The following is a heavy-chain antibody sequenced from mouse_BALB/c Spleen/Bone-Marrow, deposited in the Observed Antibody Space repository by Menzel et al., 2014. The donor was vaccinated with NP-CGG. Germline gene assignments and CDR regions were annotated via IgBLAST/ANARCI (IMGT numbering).Heavy chain of an antibody. Sequence: VQLQQSGAELARPGASVKLSCKASGYTSTDYYINWMKQRTGQGLEWIGEIYPGSDNTYYNEKFKGKATLTADKSSSTTYMQLSSLTSEDSAVYFCARTTTATSYWGQGTLVTVSA. V-gene: IGHV1-77*01. CDR3: ARTTTATSY. CDR2: IYPGSDNT. CDR1: GYTSTDYY. J-gene: IGHJ3*01. D-gene: IGHD1-2*01.